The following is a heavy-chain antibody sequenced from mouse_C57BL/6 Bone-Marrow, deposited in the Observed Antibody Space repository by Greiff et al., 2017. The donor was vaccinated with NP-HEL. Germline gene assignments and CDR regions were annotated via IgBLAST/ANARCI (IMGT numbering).Heavy chain of an antibody. Sequence: VKLMESGAELAKPGASVKLSCKASGYTFTSYWMHWVKQRPGQGLEWIGYINPSSGYTKYNQKFKDKATLTADKSSSTAYMQLSSLTSEASAVYYCASWLLRSPYYAMDYWGQGTSVTVSS. CDR2: INPSSGYT. J-gene: IGHJ4*01. V-gene: IGHV1-7*01. CDR1: GYTFTSYW. D-gene: IGHD2-3*01. CDR3: ASWLLRSPYYAMDY.